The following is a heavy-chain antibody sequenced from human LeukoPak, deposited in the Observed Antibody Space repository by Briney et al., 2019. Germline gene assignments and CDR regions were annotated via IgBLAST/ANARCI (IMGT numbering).Heavy chain of an antibody. CDR2: IKQDGTKK. CDR1: DLILSNYW. D-gene: IGHD3-22*01. Sequence: GGSLRLSCAPFDLILSNYWMSWVRQVPGKGLEWVANIKQDGTKKYYVDSVKGRFTVSRDNAQNSLYLQMNSLRAEDSAIYYCARESQDSSGFSFFDYWGQGTPVTVSS. V-gene: IGHV3-7*03. J-gene: IGHJ4*02. CDR3: ARESQDSSGFSFFDY.